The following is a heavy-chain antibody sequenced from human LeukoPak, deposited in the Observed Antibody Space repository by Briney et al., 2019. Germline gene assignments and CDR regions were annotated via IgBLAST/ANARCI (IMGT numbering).Heavy chain of an antibody. J-gene: IGHJ4*02. Sequence: GGSLRLSCAASGFTFSSYSMNWVRQAPGKGLEWVAFIRYDGSNKYYADSVKGRFTISRDNSKNTLYLQMNSLRAEDTAVYYCAAITMIVVDHFDYWGQGTLVTVSS. CDR1: GFTFSSYS. D-gene: IGHD3-22*01. CDR2: IRYDGSNK. V-gene: IGHV3-30*02. CDR3: AAITMIVVDHFDY.